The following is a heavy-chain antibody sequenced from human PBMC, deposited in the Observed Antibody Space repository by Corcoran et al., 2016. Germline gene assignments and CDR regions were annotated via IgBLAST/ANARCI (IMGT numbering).Heavy chain of an antibody. Sequence: QQQQWGAGLLKPSETLSLTCAVYGGSFSGYYWSWIRQPPGKGLEWIGEINHSGSTNYNPSLKSRVTISVDTSKNQFSLKLSSVTAADTAVYYCARGGGWGGLDYWGQGTLVTVSS. V-gene: IGHV4-34*01. CDR2: INHSGST. CDR3: ARGGGWGGLDY. J-gene: IGHJ4*02. D-gene: IGHD3-10*01. CDR1: GGSFSGYY.